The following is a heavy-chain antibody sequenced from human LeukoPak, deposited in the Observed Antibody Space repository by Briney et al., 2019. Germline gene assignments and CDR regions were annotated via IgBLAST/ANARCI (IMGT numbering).Heavy chain of an antibody. CDR1: GYTFTSYG. CDR3: ARDPEDGSGSYYSRYFQH. CDR2: ISAYNGNT. Sequence: GASVKVSCKASGYTFTSYGISWVRQAPGQWLEWMGWISAYNGNTNYAQKLQGRVTMTTDTSTSTAYMELRSLRSDDTAVYYCARDPEDGSGSYYSRYFQHWGQGTLVTVSS. D-gene: IGHD3-10*01. J-gene: IGHJ1*01. V-gene: IGHV1-18*01.